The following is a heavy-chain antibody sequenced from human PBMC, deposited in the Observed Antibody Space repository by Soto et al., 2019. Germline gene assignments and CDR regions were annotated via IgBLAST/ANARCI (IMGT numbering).Heavy chain of an antibody. Sequence: EVQLLESGGGLVQPGGSLRLSCAASGFTFSSCAMSWVRQAPGKGLEWVSAISGSGGSTYYADSVKGRFTISRDNSKNTLYLQMNSLRAEDTAVYYCAKDGYGDYATKRWYFDLWGRGTLVTVSS. V-gene: IGHV3-23*01. CDR2: ISGSGGST. CDR1: GFTFSSCA. D-gene: IGHD4-17*01. J-gene: IGHJ2*01. CDR3: AKDGYGDYATKRWYFDL.